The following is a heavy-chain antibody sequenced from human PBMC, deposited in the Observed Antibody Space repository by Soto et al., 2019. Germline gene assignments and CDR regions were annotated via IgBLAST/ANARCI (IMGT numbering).Heavy chain of an antibody. V-gene: IGHV1-18*01. CDR2: ISAYNGNT. CDR3: ARGEYCSSTSCYEARYYYYGMDV. D-gene: IGHD2-2*01. J-gene: IGHJ6*02. CDR1: GYTFTSYG. Sequence: ASVKVSCKASGYTFTSYGISWVRQAPGQGLEWMGWISAYNGNTNYAQKLQGRVTMTTDTSTSTAYMELRSLRSDDTAVYYCARGEYCSSTSCYEARYYYYGMDVWGQATTVTVSS.